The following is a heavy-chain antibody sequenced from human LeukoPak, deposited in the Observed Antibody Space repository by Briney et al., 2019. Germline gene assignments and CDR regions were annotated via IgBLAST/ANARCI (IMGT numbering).Heavy chain of an antibody. CDR1: GFTFSSYS. Sequence: GGSLRLSCAASGFTFSSYSMNWVRQAPGKGLEWVSSISSSSSFRYYADSVRGRFTISRDNAKNSLYLQMNSLRAEDTAVYYCARESSGYFYWGQGTLVTVSS. J-gene: IGHJ4*02. CDR2: ISSSSSFR. D-gene: IGHD3-22*01. V-gene: IGHV3-21*01. CDR3: ARESSGYFY.